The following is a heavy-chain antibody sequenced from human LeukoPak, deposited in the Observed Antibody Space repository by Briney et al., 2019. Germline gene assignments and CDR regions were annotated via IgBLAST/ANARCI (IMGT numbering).Heavy chain of an antibody. CDR2: FYADGSI. D-gene: IGHD5-24*01. J-gene: IGHJ4*02. V-gene: IGHV3-66*01. CDR3: ARGDGYNFFDS. Sequence: GGSLRLSCVASGIALSSNYMSWVRQAPGKGLEWVSAFYADGSIYYADSAKGRFTISRDNSKNTLYLQMNSLRAEDTAVYYCARGDGYNFFDSWGQGTLVTVSS. CDR1: GIALSSNY.